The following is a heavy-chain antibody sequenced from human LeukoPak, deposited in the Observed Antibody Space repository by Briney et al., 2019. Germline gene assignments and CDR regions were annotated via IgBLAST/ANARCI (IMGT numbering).Heavy chain of an antibody. D-gene: IGHD3-16*01. V-gene: IGHV4-34*01. Sequence: SETLSLTCAVYGGSFSGYYWSWIRRPPGKGLEWIGEINHSGSTNYNPSLKSRVTISVDTSKNQFSLKLSSVTAADTAVYYCARVSNLRRIDYWGQGTLVTVSS. CDR2: INHSGST. CDR3: ARVSNLRRIDY. J-gene: IGHJ4*02. CDR1: GGSFSGYY.